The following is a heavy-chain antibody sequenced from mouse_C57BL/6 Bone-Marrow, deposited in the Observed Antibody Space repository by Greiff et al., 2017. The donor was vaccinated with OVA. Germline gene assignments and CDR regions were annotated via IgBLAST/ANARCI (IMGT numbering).Heavy chain of an antibody. Sequence: VQLQQSGAELVKPGASVKLSCTASGFTFTSYWMHWVKQRPGQGLEWIGLIHPYSGATNYNEKFKSKATLTVDKSSSTVYLHLTRLTSEASAVGCCGSDYDGDADYWGPGTTLTVSS. D-gene: IGHD2-3*01. CDR1: GFTFTSYW. V-gene: IGHV1-64*01. CDR2: IHPYSGAT. CDR3: GSDYDGDADY. J-gene: IGHJ2*01.